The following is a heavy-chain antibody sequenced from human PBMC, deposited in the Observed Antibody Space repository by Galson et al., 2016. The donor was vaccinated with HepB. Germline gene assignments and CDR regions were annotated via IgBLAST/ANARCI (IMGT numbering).Heavy chain of an antibody. CDR3: ARSLTGSYDFGGPIYNYYAMDV. CDR1: GYTFDSYW. V-gene: IGHV5-51*01. Sequence: QSGAEVKKPGESLKISCRGSGYTFDSYWIGWVRQMPGKGLEWMAIIYPGDFDIRYSPSFQGQVTISVDKSISTAYLQWSSLTTSDTAMYYCARSLTGSYDFGGPIYNYYAMDVWGQGTTVIVS. J-gene: IGHJ6*02. D-gene: IGHD3-3*01. CDR2: IYPGDFDI.